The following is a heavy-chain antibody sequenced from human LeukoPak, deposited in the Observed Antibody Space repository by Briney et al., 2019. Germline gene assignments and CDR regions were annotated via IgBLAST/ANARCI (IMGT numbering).Heavy chain of an antibody. J-gene: IGHJ3*02. V-gene: IGHV4-59*01. CDR3: ARGRWLPNAFDI. Sequence: SETLSLTCSVSGGSISSYYWSWIRQPPGKGLEWIGYISYSGSTHYSPSLKSRVTISVDTSKHQFSMKLKSVTAADTAVYFCARGRWLPNAFDIWGQGTMVTVFS. D-gene: IGHD5-24*01. CDR1: GGSISSYY. CDR2: ISYSGST.